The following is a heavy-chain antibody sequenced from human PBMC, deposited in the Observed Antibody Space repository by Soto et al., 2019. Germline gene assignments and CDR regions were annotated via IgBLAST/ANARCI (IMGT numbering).Heavy chain of an antibody. CDR2: IFWNDER. V-gene: IGHV2-26*01. Sequence: QVTLKESGPVLVKPTETLTLTCTVSGFSLSKARMGVSWIRQPPGKALEWLAHIFWNDERSYSTSLKSRLTISTDTSKSQVVLTMTNVDPVDTGTYYCTRALREELPIYYFDSWGQGTLVTVSS. J-gene: IGHJ4*02. CDR1: GFSLSKARMG. D-gene: IGHD1-7*01. CDR3: TRALREELPIYYFDS.